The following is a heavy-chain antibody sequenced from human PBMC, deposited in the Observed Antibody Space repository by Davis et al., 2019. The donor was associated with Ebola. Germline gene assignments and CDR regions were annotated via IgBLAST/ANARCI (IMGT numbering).Heavy chain of an antibody. J-gene: IGHJ4*02. CDR2: IKQDGSEK. CDR1: GFTFSSYW. V-gene: IGHV3-7*03. CDR3: ASGLVGN. D-gene: IGHD6-6*01. Sequence: GGSLRLSCAASGFTFSSYWMSCVRHAPRPFLSWVANIKQDGSEKYYVDSVKGRFTISRDNAKNSLYLQMNSLRAEDTAVYYCASGLVGNWGQGTLVTVSS.